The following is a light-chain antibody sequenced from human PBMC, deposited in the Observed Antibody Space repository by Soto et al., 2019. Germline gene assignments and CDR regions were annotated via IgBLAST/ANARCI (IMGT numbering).Light chain of an antibody. CDR3: QQYGSSPCT. J-gene: IGKJ1*01. V-gene: IGKV3-20*01. CDR2: GAS. CDR1: QSVSSSY. Sequence: EIVLTQSPGTLSLSPGERATLSCRASQSVSSSYLAWYQQKPGQAPRLLIYGASSRATGIPDRFSGSGSATDFTLTISRLEPEDFAVYYCQQYGSSPCTFGQGTKVEIK.